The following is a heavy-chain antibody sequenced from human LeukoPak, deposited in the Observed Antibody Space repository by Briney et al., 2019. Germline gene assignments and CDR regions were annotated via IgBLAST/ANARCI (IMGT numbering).Heavy chain of an antibody. V-gene: IGHV1-2*02. D-gene: IGHD3-3*01. CDR2: INPNSGGT. Sequence: GASVKVSCKASGYTFTGYYMHWVRQAPGQGLEWMGWINPNSGGTNYARKFQGRVTMTRDTSISTAYMELSRVRSDDTAVYYCARGGRSIFGVADYWGQGTLVTVSS. J-gene: IGHJ4*02. CDR1: GYTFTGYY. CDR3: ARGGRSIFGVADY.